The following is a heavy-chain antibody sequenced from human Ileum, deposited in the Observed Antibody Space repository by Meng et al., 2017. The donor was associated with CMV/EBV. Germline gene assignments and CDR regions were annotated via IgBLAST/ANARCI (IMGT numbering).Heavy chain of an antibody. CDR2: IGGIGDST. D-gene: IGHD3-3*02. CDR3: AKHFPFFHY. J-gene: IGHJ4*02. CDR1: GFTFSSYA. V-gene: IGHV3-23*01. Sequence: GGSLRPSCAASGFTFSSYAMSWVRQAAGKGLEWVSGIGGIGDSTYYTGSVQGRFTISRDNSNTTLYLQMNSLRADDTAVYYCAKHFPFFHYWGQGALVTVSS.